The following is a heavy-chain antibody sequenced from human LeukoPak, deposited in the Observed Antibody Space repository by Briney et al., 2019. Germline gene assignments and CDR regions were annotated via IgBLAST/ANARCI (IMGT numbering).Heavy chain of an antibody. CDR1: GFTFDDYA. CDR3: ANGGTYSSGP. J-gene: IGHJ5*02. Sequence: GGSLRLSCAASGFTFDDYAMHWVRRAPGKGLEWVSGISWNSGNIGYADSVKGRFTISRDNAKNSLFLQINSLRAEDTAVYYCANGGTYSSGPWGQGTLVTVSS. CDR2: ISWNSGNI. V-gene: IGHV3-9*01. D-gene: IGHD3-22*01.